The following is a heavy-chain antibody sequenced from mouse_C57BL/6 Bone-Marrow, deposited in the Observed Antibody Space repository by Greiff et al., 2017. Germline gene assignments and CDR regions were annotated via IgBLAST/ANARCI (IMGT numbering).Heavy chain of an antibody. V-gene: IGHV1-82*01. Sequence: QVQLKESGPELVKPGASVKISCKASGYAFSSSWMNWVKQRPGKGLEWIGRIYPGDGDTNYNGKFKGKATLTADKSSSTAYMQLSSLTSEDSAVYLCASEGLLFAYWGQGTLVTVSA. J-gene: IGHJ3*01. D-gene: IGHD1-1*01. CDR1: GYAFSSSW. CDR2: IYPGDGDT. CDR3: ASEGLLFAY.